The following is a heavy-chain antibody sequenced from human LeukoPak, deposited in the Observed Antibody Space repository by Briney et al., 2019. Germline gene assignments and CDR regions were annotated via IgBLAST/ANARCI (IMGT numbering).Heavy chain of an antibody. CDR2: INHSGST. D-gene: IGHD3-10*01. CDR1: GGSFSGYY. V-gene: IGHV4-34*01. CDR3: ARVPWFGLTKKYYFDY. J-gene: IGHJ4*02. Sequence: SETLSLTCAVYGGSFSGYYGSWIRQPPGKGLEWIGEINHSGSTNYNPSLKSRVTISVDTSKNQFSLKLSFVTAADTAVYYCARVPWFGLTKKYYFDYWGQGTLVTVSS.